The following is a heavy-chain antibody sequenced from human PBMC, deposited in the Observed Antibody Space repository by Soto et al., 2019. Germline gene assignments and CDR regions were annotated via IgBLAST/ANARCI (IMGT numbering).Heavy chain of an antibody. CDR3: ACTNIVVVVAATQ. D-gene: IGHD2-15*01. J-gene: IGHJ4*02. Sequence: QVQLVQSGAEVKKPGSSVKVSCKASGGTFSSYTISWVRQAPGQGLEWMGRIIPILGIANYAQKFQGRVTITADKSTSTAYMELSSLRSEDTAVYYCACTNIVVVVAATQWGQGTLVTVSS. CDR2: IIPILGIA. V-gene: IGHV1-69*02. CDR1: GGTFSSYT.